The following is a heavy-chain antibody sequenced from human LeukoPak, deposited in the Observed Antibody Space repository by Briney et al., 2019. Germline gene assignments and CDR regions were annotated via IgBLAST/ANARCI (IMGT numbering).Heavy chain of an antibody. D-gene: IGHD3-22*01. CDR1: GYTFTSYG. J-gene: IGHJ3*02. Sequence: GASVKVFCKASGYTFTSYGISWVRQAPGQGLEWMGWISAYNGNTNYAQKLQGRVTMTTDTSTSTAYMELRSLRSDDTAVYYCAREGDTYYYDSSDGAFDIWGQGTMVTVSS. CDR3: AREGDTYYYDSSDGAFDI. CDR2: ISAYNGNT. V-gene: IGHV1-18*01.